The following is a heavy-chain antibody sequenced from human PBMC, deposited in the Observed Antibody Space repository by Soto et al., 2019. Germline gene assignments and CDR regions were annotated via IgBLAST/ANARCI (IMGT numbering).Heavy chain of an antibody. D-gene: IGHD1-26*01. CDR2: IKSRTDGGTT. J-gene: IGHJ4*02. CDR1: GFTFSNAW. CDR3: TKAYSGSYYVNY. Sequence: PGGSLRLSCAASGFTFSNAWMSWVRQAPGKGLEWVGRIKSRTDGGTTDHAAPVKGRFTISRDDSKNTLYLQMNSLTTEDTAVYYCTKAYSGSYYVNYWGQGTLVTVSS. V-gene: IGHV3-15*01.